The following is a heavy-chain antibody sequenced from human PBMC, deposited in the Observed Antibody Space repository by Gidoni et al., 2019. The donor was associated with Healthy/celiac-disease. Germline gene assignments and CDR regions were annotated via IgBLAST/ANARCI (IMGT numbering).Heavy chain of an antibody. CDR2: IYYSGST. CDR3: ARVMVRGVHPGDAFDI. CDR1: GGSISSSSYY. J-gene: IGHJ3*02. Sequence: QLQLQESGPGLVKPSDTLSLTCTVSGGSISSSSYYWGWIRQPPGKGLEWIGSIYYSGSTYYNPSLKSRVTISVDTSKNQFSLKLSSVTAADTAVYYCARVMVRGVHPGDAFDIWGQGTMVTVS. V-gene: IGHV4-39*01. D-gene: IGHD3-10*01.